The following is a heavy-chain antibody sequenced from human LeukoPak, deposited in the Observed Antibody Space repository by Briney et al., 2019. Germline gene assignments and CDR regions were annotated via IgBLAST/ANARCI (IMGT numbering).Heavy chain of an antibody. J-gene: IGHJ4*02. D-gene: IGHD2-8*01. CDR1: GYTFTSYG. V-gene: IGHV1-18*01. CDR3: ARRKGRRDCTDGVCYLYYFDY. Sequence: ASVKVSCKASGYTFTSYGISWVRQAPGQGLEWMGWISAYNGNTNYAQKLQGRVTMTTDTSTSTAYMELRSLRSDDTAVYYCARRKGRRDCTDGVCYLYYFDYWGQGTLVTVSS. CDR2: ISAYNGNT.